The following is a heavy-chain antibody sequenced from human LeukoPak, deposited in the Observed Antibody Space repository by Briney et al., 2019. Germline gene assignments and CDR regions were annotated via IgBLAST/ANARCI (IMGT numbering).Heavy chain of an antibody. D-gene: IGHD3-22*01. Sequence: SETLSLTCTVSGGSISSSSYYWGWIRQPPGKGLEWIGSIYYSGSTYYNPSLKSRVPISVDTSKNQFSLKLSSVTAADTAVYYCAREAGHYYDSSGSPIYYFDYWGQGTLVTVSS. CDR2: IYYSGST. CDR3: AREAGHYYDSSGSPIYYFDY. J-gene: IGHJ4*02. CDR1: GGSISSSSYY. V-gene: IGHV4-39*07.